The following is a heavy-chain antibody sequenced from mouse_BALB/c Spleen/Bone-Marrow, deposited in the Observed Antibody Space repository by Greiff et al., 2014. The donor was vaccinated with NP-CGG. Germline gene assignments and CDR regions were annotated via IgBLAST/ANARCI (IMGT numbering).Heavy chain of an antibody. CDR1: GFTFTDYY. CDR3: ARDGSSFYWYFDV. J-gene: IGHJ1*01. CDR2: IRNKANGYTT. D-gene: IGHD1-1*01. Sequence: EVQLVESGGGLVQPGGSLRLSCVTSGFTFTDYYMSWVRQPPGKALEWLAFIRNKANGYTTEYSASVKGRFTISRDNSQSILYLQMNPLRAEDSATYYCARDGSSFYWYFDVWGAGTTVTVSS. V-gene: IGHV7-3*02.